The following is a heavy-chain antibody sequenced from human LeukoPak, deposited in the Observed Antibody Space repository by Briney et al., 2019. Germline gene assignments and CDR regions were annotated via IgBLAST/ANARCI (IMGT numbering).Heavy chain of an antibody. V-gene: IGHV3-21*04. Sequence: GGSLRLSCAASGFTLSTYDMHWVRQAPGKGLEWVSYISSSSSNIYDADSMKGRFTISRDNAKNSLYLQMNSLRAEDMALYYCAKGGSSGYYLAGVDYWGQGTLVTVSS. CDR1: GFTLSTYD. J-gene: IGHJ4*02. CDR3: AKGGSSGYYLAGVDY. D-gene: IGHD3-22*01. CDR2: ISSSSSNI.